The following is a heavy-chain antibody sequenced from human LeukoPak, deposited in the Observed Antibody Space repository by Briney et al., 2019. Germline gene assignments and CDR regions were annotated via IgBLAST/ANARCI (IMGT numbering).Heavy chain of an antibody. Sequence: GGSLRLSCAASGFTFSSYSMNWDRQAPGKGLEWVSSISSSSSYIYYADSVKGRFTISRDNAKNSLYLQMNSLRAEDTAVYYCARGGDDYVWGRYRYTPYDYWGQGTLVTVSS. CDR2: ISSSSSYI. V-gene: IGHV3-21*01. D-gene: IGHD3-16*02. CDR3: ARGGDDYVWGRYRYTPYDY. J-gene: IGHJ4*02. CDR1: GFTFSSYS.